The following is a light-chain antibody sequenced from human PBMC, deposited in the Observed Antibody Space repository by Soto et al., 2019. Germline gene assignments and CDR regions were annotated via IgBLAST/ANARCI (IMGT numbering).Light chain of an antibody. V-gene: IGKV3-20*01. CDR2: GAS. Sequence: EIGLTQSPGTLSLSPGERATLSCRASQSVTSNYLAWYQQRPGQAPGLLIFGASSRATGIPDKFSGSGSGTDFTLTISRLEPDDFATYYCQQYRTFGQGTKVDNK. CDR3: QQYRT. J-gene: IGKJ1*01. CDR1: QSVTSNY.